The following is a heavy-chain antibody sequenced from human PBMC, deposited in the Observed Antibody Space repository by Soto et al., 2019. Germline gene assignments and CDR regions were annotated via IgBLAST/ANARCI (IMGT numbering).Heavy chain of an antibody. CDR2: ISAYNGNT. CDR3: AREPKGYCSSTSCSTPPNYYYGMDV. V-gene: IGHV1-18*04. D-gene: IGHD2-2*02. Sequence: ASVKVSCKASGYTFTSYGISWVRQAPGPGLEWMGWISAYNGNTNYAQKHQGRVTMTTDTSTSTAYMELRSLRSDDTAVYYCAREPKGYCSSTSCSTPPNYYYGMDVWGQGTTVTVSS. CDR1: GYTFTSYG. J-gene: IGHJ6*02.